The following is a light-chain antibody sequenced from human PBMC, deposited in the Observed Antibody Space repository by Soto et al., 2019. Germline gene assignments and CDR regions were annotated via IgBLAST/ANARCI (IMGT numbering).Light chain of an antibody. CDR3: SSYTTRSTWV. J-gene: IGLJ3*02. Sequence: QSVLTQPASVSGSPGQSITISCTGTSSDVGGYKYVSWFQQHPGKAPKLMIYEVTNRPSGVSHRFSGSKSGNTASLTISGLQAEDEADYYCSSYTTRSTWVFGGATKLTVL. CDR2: EVT. CDR1: SSDVGGYKY. V-gene: IGLV2-14*01.